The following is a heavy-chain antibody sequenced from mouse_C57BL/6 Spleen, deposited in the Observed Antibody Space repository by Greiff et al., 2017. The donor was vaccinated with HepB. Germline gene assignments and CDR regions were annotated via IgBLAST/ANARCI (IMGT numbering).Heavy chain of an antibody. CDR3: ARGPSTGTGAWFAY. Sequence: VQLQQPGAELVKPGASVKLSCKASGYTFTSYWMHWVKQRPGQGLEWIGMIHPNSGSTNYNEKFKSKATLTVDKSSSTAYMQLSSLTSEDSAVYYCARGPSTGTGAWFAYWGQGTLVTVSA. D-gene: IGHD4-1*02. V-gene: IGHV1-64*01. CDR2: IHPNSGST. J-gene: IGHJ3*01. CDR1: GYTFTSYW.